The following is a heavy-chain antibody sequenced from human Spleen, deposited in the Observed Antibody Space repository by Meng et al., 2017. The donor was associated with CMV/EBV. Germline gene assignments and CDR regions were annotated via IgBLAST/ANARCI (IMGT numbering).Heavy chain of an antibody. D-gene: IGHD3-10*01. CDR2: FSSSRTFI. Sequence: ASGFTFTDYPLNWVRQAPGKGLEWVSTFSSSRTFISYADSVKGRFTITRDNAKNSLHLQMNSLRADDTAVYYCARGLPGTEPYYFDNWGQGTLVTVSS. J-gene: IGHJ4*02. CDR1: GFTFTDYP. CDR3: ARGLPGTEPYYFDN. V-gene: IGHV3-21*01.